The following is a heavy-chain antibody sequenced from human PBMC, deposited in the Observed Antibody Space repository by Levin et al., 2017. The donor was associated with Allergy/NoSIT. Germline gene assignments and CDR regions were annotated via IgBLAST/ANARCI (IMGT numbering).Heavy chain of an antibody. CDR3: ARGILRITIFGVVTTGRFDP. D-gene: IGHD3-3*01. Sequence: SETLSLTCTVSGGSISSGDYYWSWIRQPPGKGLEWIGYIYYSGSTYYNPSLKSRVTISVDTSKNQFSLKLSSVTAADTAVYYCARGILRITIFGVVTTGRFDPWGQGTLVTVSS. V-gene: IGHV4-30-4*01. J-gene: IGHJ5*02. CDR2: IYYSGST. CDR1: GGSISSGDYY.